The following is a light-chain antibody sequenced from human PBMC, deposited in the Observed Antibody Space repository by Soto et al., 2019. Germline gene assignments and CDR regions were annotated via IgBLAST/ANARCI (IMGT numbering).Light chain of an antibody. CDR3: QQRSNWPWT. Sequence: EIVLTQSPATLSLSPGERATLSCRASQSVSSYLAWYQQKPGQAPRLFIYDASNRATGIPARFSGSGSGTDFTLTISSLEPEDFAVYYCQQRSNWPWTFGQGTKVDI. J-gene: IGKJ1*01. CDR1: QSVSSY. CDR2: DAS. V-gene: IGKV3-11*01.